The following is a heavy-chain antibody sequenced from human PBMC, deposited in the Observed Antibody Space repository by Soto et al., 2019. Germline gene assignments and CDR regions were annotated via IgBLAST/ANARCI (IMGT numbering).Heavy chain of an antibody. CDR2: ISAYNGNT. J-gene: IGHJ6*02. Sequence: ASVKVSCKASGYTFTSYGISWVRQAPGQGLEWMGWISAYNGNTNYAQKLQGRVTMTTDTSTSTAYMELRSLRSDDTAVYYCARLYDFWSGYRAYYYYGMDVWGQGTTVTVSS. D-gene: IGHD3-3*01. CDR3: ARLYDFWSGYRAYYYYGMDV. V-gene: IGHV1-18*01. CDR1: GYTFTSYG.